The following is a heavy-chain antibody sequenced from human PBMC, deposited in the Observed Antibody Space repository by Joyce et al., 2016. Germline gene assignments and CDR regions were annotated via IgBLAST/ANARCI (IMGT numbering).Heavy chain of an antibody. Sequence: QVLLVQSGAAVKRPGSSLRVSCKSSGGDFSNYTVNWVRQGPGQRLEWMGGINPFFVAAKYAEDFQGRVTLTADQSTRTAYLELSSLTSADTAVYYCARGGTSSDHYFFYTLDVWGPGTTVIVSS. CDR1: GGDFSNYT. J-gene: IGHJ6*02. CDR3: ARGGTSSDHYFFYTLDV. D-gene: IGHD1-14*01. V-gene: IGHV1-69*12. CDR2: INPFFVAA.